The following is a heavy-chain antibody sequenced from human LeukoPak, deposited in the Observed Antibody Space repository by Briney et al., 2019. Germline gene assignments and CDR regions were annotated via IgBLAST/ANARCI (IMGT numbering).Heavy chain of an antibody. Sequence: SSETLSLTCAVSGGSFSGYYRTWIRQPPGKGLEWIGEINHRENSNYNPSLKSRVTISVDTSKNQFSLKLSSVTAEDTAVYHCARGLITWDDYYYYYMDVWGKGTTVTVSS. CDR1: GGSFSGYY. V-gene: IGHV4-34*01. CDR3: ARGLITWDDYYYYYMDV. D-gene: IGHD3-22*01. CDR2: INHRENS. J-gene: IGHJ6*03.